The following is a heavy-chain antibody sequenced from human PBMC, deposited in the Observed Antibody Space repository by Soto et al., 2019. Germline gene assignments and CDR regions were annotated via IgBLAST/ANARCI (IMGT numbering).Heavy chain of an antibody. Sequence: EVQLVESGGGLVQPGGSLRLSCAASGFTFSNYWMHWVRQAPGKGLVWVSRINSDGSSTNYADSVKGRFTISRDNAKNTLYLQMNSLRAEDTAVYYCARGEDYGDSLNYWGQGTLVTVSS. CDR3: ARGEDYGDSLNY. J-gene: IGHJ4*02. CDR2: INSDGSST. D-gene: IGHD4-17*01. V-gene: IGHV3-74*01. CDR1: GFTFSNYW.